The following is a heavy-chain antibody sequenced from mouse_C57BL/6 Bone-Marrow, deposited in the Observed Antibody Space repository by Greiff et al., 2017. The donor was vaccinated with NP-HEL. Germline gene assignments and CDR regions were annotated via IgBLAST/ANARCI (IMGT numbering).Heavy chain of an antibody. CDR2: ISSGGSYT. D-gene: IGHD1-1*01. Sequence: EVKLMESGGDLVKPGGSLKLSCAASGFTFSSYGMSWVRQTPDKRLEWVATISSGGSYTYYPDSVKGRFTISRDNAKNTLYLQMSSLKSEDTAMYYCARSGLRCYFDYWGQGTTLTVSS. CDR3: ARSGLRCYFDY. J-gene: IGHJ2*01. V-gene: IGHV5-6*01. CDR1: GFTFSSYG.